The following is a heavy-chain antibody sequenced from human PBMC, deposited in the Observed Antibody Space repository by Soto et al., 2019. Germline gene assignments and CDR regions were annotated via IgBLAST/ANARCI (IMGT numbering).Heavy chain of an antibody. CDR1: GFSLDTWGVG. CDR2: IYWDNDK. CDR3: ARALGSWGAYYFDP. D-gene: IGHD3-16*01. J-gene: IGHJ4*02. Sequence: QITLKESGPTLVRPTQTLTLTCTVSGFSLDTWGVGVGWIRQPPGKAPEWLALIYWDNDKRYSPSLKNRLTSTKDTSKNQVVLTVTNMDPVDTVTYYCARALGSWGAYYFDPWGQGTRVTVSS. V-gene: IGHV2-5*02.